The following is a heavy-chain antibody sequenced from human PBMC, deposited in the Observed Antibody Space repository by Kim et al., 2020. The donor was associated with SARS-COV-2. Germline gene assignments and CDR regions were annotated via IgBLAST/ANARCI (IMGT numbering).Heavy chain of an antibody. CDR1: GGTFSSYA. CDR2: IIPIFGTA. CDR3: ARDTLYYYGSGSYYPPGYYGMDV. V-gene: IGHV1-69*13. D-gene: IGHD3-10*01. Sequence: SVKVSCKASGGTFSSYAISWVRQAPGQGLEWMGGIIPIFGTANYAQKFQGRVTITADESTSTAYMELSSLRSEDTAVYYCARDTLYYYGSGSYYPPGYYGMDVWGQGTTVTVSS. J-gene: IGHJ6*02.